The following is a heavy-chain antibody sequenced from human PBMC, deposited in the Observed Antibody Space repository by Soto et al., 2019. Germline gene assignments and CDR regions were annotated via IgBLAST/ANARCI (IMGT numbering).Heavy chain of an antibody. V-gene: IGHV4-59*01. CDR2: IYYSGST. J-gene: IGHJ2*01. CDR3: ASLRGYYGSGSYYNGYFDL. Sequence: PSETLSLTCTVSGGSISSYYWSWIRQPPGKGLEWIGYIYYSGSTNYNPSLKSRVTISVDTSKNQFSLKLSSVTAADTAVYYCASLRGYYGSGSYYNGYFDLWGRGTLVTVS. CDR1: GGSISSYY. D-gene: IGHD3-10*01.